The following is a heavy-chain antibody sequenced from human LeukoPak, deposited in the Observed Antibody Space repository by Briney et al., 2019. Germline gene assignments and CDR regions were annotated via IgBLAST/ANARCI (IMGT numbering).Heavy chain of an antibody. V-gene: IGHV4-59*01. CDR1: GGSISSYY. J-gene: IGHJ4*02. CDR3: ARVDEAAAGAFDY. Sequence: SETLSPTCTVSGGSISSYYWSWIRQPPGKGLEWIGYIYYSGSTNYNPSLKSRVTISVDTSKNQFSLKLSSVTAADTAVYYCARVDEAAAGAFDYWGQGTLVTVSS. D-gene: IGHD6-13*01. CDR2: IYYSGST.